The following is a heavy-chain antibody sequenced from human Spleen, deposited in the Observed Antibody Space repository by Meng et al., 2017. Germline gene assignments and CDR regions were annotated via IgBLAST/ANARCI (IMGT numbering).Heavy chain of an antibody. V-gene: IGHV3-48*03. D-gene: IGHD5-12*01. CDR2: ISSSDNTI. J-gene: IGHJ4*02. CDR1: GFTFRSYE. Sequence: GESLKISCAASGFTFRSYEMNWVRQAPGKGLEWISYISSSDNTIYYADSVKGRFTISRDNAKNSLDLQMNSLRADDTAVYYCARGYSGYEGIYWGQGTLVTVSS. CDR3: ARGYSGYEGIY.